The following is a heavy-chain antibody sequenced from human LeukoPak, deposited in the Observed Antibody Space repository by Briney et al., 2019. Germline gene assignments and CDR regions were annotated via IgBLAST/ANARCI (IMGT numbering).Heavy chain of an antibody. V-gene: IGHV3-74*01. CDR1: GLAFSAYK. J-gene: IGHJ4*02. CDR2: ISTDGYTT. Sequence: GGSMRLSCAASGLAFSAYKMHWVRQAPRKGLVWVSRISTDGYTTDYADFVQGRFTASRDDTKNTWSLEMNSLRAEDTAVYYCVVGGSPGYWGQGTLVTVSS. CDR3: VVGGSPGY. D-gene: IGHD2-15*01.